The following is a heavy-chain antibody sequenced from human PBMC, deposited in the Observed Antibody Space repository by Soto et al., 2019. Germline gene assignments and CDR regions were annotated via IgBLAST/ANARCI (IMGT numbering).Heavy chain of an antibody. D-gene: IGHD3-22*01. V-gene: IGHV1-3*01. CDR3: ARDSGSSGDFDY. CDR1: GYTFTSYA. J-gene: IGHJ4*02. CDR2: INAGNGNT. Sequence: ASVKVSCTASGYTFTSYAMHWVRQAPGQRLEWMGWINAGNGNTKYSQKFQGRVTITRDTSASTAYMELSSLRSEDTAVYYCARDSGSSGDFDYWGQGTLVTVSS.